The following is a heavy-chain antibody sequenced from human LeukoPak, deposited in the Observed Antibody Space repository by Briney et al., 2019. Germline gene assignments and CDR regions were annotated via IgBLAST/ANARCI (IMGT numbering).Heavy chain of an antibody. CDR3: ARGGSTISPFDP. CDR1: GFTVSGNY. J-gene: IGHJ5*02. V-gene: IGHV3-7*01. Sequence: GGSLRLSCAASGFTVSGNYMSWVRQAPGKGLEWVANIKQDGSEKYYVDSVRGRFTISRDNAKNSLYLQMNSLRAEDTAVYYCARGGSTISPFDPWGQGTLVTVSS. CDR2: IKQDGSEK. D-gene: IGHD3-9*01.